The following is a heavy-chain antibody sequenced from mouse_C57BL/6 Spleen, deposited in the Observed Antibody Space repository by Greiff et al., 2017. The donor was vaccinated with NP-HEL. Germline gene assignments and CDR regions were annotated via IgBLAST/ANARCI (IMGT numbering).Heavy chain of an antibody. Sequence: QVQLQQPGAELVMPGASVKLSCKASGYTFTSYWMPWVKQRPGQGLEWIGEIDPSDSYTNYNQKFKGKSTLTVDKSSSTAYMQLSSLTSEDSAVYYCARLYGSSPYYYAMDYWGQGTSVTVSS. CDR3: ARLYGSSPYYYAMDY. V-gene: IGHV1-69*01. D-gene: IGHD1-1*01. J-gene: IGHJ4*01. CDR2: IDPSDSYT. CDR1: GYTFTSYW.